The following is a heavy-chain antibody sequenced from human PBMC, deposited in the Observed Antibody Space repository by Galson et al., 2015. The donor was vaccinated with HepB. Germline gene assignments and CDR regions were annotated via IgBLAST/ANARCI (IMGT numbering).Heavy chain of an antibody. CDR1: GFTFSSYA. CDR3: VKDRDYSSGWYGPFDY. J-gene: IGHJ4*02. V-gene: IGHV3-64D*06. CDR2: ISSNGGST. Sequence: SLRLSCAASGFTFSSYAMHWVRQAPGKGLEYVSAISSNGGSTYYADSVKGRFTISRDNSKDTLYLQMSSLRAEDTAVYYCVKDRDYSSGWYGPFDYWGQGTLVTVSS. D-gene: IGHD6-19*01.